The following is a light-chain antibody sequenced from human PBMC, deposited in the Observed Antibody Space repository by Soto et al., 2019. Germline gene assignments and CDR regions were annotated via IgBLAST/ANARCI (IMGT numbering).Light chain of an antibody. CDR1: QSVSSSY. V-gene: IGKV3-20*01. CDR2: GAS. Sequence: EIVLTQSPGTLSLSPGERATLSCRASQSVSSSYLAWYQQKPGQAPRLLIYGASSRATGIPDGFSGSGSGTDFTLIISRLEPEDFAVYYCQQYGSSLFTFGPGTKVDIK. J-gene: IGKJ3*01. CDR3: QQYGSSLFT.